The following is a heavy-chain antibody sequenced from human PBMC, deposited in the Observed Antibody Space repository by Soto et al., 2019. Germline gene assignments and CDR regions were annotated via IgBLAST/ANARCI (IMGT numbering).Heavy chain of an antibody. CDR2: INAYNGNT. Sequence: GASVKVSCKASGYTFTTYVISWVRQAPGQGLEWMGWINAYNGNTNYAQKLQDRVTMTTDTSTSTAYMELRSLRSDDTAVYYCARSSGIRTYYYYYMDVWGKGTTVTVSS. D-gene: IGHD6-13*01. J-gene: IGHJ6*03. CDR3: ARSSGIRTYYYYYMDV. CDR1: GYTFTTYV. V-gene: IGHV1-18*01.